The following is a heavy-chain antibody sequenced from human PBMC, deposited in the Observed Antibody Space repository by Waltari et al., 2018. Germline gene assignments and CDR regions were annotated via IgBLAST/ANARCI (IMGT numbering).Heavy chain of an antibody. Sequence: QVQMVQSGAEVKKPGSSVKVSCKASGGTFSSYAISWVRQAPGQGLEWMGRIIPICGTANYAQKFQGRVTITADESTSTAYMELSSLRSEDTAVYYCARTPYDWGLCYYYGMDVWGQGTTVTVSS. CDR3: ARTPYDWGLCYYYGMDV. V-gene: IGHV1-69*15. CDR1: GGTFSSYA. J-gene: IGHJ6*02. D-gene: IGHD3-16*01. CDR2: IIPICGTA.